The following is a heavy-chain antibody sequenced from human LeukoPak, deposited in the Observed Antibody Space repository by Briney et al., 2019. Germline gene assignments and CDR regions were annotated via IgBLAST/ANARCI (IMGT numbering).Heavy chain of an antibody. CDR2: MNPNSGNT. Sequence: ASVKVSCKASGGTFSSYAISWVRQATGQGLEWMGWMNPNSGNTGYAQKFQGRVTMTRNASISTAYMELSSLRSEDTAVYYCVRALGIVVVISAYWGQGTLVTVSS. V-gene: IGHV1-8*02. J-gene: IGHJ4*02. D-gene: IGHD3-22*01. CDR1: GGTFSSYA. CDR3: VRALGIVVVISAY.